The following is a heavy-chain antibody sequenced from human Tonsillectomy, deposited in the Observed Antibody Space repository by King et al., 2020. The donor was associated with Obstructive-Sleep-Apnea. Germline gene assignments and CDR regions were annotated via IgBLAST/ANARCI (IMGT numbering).Heavy chain of an antibody. J-gene: IGHJ4*02. D-gene: IGHD6-25*01. CDR2: IRYDGTNR. CDR3: GKSVGDVYSSACPDN. CDR1: GFIFSNYG. V-gene: IGHV3-30*02. Sequence: VQLVESGGGVVQPGGSLRLSCTASGFIFSNYGMHWVRPAPGKGLEWVAFIRYDGTNRYFADSVKGRFTISRDNSKNTLYLQMSSLRAEDTAIYYCGKSVGDVYSSACPDNWGQGNLVSVSS.